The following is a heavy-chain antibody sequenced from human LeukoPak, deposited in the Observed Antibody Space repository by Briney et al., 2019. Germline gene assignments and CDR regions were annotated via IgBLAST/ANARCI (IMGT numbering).Heavy chain of an antibody. J-gene: IGHJ5*02. D-gene: IGHD6-13*01. CDR1: GYSISSGYS. CDR2: IYHSGST. Sequence: SETLSLTCAVFGYSISSGYSWGWIRQPPGKGLEWIGSIYHSGSTYYNPSLKSRVTLSVDTSKNQFSLKLSSVTAADTAVYYCARHGPESSSWPNWFDPWGQGTRVTVSS. V-gene: IGHV4-38-2*01. CDR3: ARHGPESSSWPNWFDP.